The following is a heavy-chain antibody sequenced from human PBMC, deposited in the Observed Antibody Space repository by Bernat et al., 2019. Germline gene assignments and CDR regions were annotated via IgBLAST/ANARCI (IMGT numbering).Heavy chain of an antibody. Sequence: EVQLVESGGGLVQPGGSLRLSCAGSGFTLSSYAVSWVRQAPGKGLEWVSGITITGGSTYYTDSVKGRFTISRDNSKNTLYLQMNSLRAEDTAVYDCARLGCGGDCSYFDLWGRDTLVTVSS. CDR3: ARLGCGGDCSYFDL. CDR1: GFTLSSYA. D-gene: IGHD2-21*02. V-gene: IGHV3-23*04. CDR2: ITITGGST. J-gene: IGHJ2*01.